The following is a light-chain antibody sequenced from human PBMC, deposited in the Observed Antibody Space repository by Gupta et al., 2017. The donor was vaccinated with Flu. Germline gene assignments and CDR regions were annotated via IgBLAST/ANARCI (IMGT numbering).Light chain of an antibody. CDR1: QSVSSNF. CDR2: GAS. J-gene: IGKJ2*01. Sequence: EIVLTQSPGTLSLSPGERATLSCRASQSVSSNFLAWYQQKPGQAPRLLIYGASSRATGIPDRFSSSGSGTDFTLTISRLEPEDFAVYYCQQYGSSPPYTFGQGTNLDIK. V-gene: IGKV3-20*01. CDR3: QQYGSSPPYT.